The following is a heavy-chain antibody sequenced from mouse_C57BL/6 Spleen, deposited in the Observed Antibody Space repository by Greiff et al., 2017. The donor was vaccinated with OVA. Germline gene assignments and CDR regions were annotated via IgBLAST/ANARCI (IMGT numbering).Heavy chain of an antibody. D-gene: IGHD1-1*01. J-gene: IGHJ3*01. CDR3: ARRGLYCSSSSFAY. CDR2: IYPGDGDT. Sequence: QVQLQQSGPELVKPGASVKISCKASGYAFSSSWMNWVKQRPGKGLEWIGRIYPGDGDTNYNGKFKGKATLTADKSSSTAYMQLSSLTSEDSAVYFCARRGLYCSSSSFAYWGQGTLVTVSA. V-gene: IGHV1-82*01. CDR1: GYAFSSSW.